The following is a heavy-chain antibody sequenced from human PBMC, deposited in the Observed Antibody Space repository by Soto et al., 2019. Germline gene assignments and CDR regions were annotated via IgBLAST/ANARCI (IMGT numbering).Heavy chain of an antibody. CDR1: VGSFSGYY. V-gene: IGHV4-34*01. D-gene: IGHD3-3*01. Sequence: QVQLQQWGAGLLKPSETLSLTCAVYVGSFSGYYWSWIRQPPGKGLEWIGEISHRGSTKYNPSLKSRVTMSVDTSKNQFSLNLSSVTAADTAVYYCARGHDFWSGYPFDYWGQGTLVTVSS. CDR3: ARGHDFWSGYPFDY. CDR2: ISHRGST. J-gene: IGHJ4*02.